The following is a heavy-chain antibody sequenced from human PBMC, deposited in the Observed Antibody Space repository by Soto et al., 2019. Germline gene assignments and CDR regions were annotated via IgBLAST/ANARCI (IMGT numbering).Heavy chain of an antibody. J-gene: IGHJ4*02. CDR2: ISWNSGSI. CDR3: LAGLEGRIFGFVDPVAGTNFDY. Sequence: EVQLVESGGGLVQPGRSLRLSCAASGFTFDDYAMHWVRQAPGKGLEWVSGISWNSGSIGYADSVEGRFTISRDNAKNSLYLQMNSLRAEDTALYYCLAGLEGRIFGFVDPVAGTNFDYWGQGTLVTVSS. CDR1: GFTFDDYA. V-gene: IGHV3-9*01. D-gene: IGHD6-19*01.